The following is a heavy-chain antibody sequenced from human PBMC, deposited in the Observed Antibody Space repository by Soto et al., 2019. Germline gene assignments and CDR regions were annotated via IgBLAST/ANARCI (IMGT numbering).Heavy chain of an antibody. J-gene: IGHJ6*03. CDR2: INHSGST. CDR1: GGSFSGYY. CDR3: ARGLYYYYMDV. V-gene: IGHV4-34*01. Sequence: SETLSLTCAVYGGSFSGYYWSWIRQPPGKGLEWIGEINHSGSTNYNPSLKSRVTISVDTSKNQFSLKLSSVTAADTAVYYCARGLYYYYMDVWGKGTTVTVSS.